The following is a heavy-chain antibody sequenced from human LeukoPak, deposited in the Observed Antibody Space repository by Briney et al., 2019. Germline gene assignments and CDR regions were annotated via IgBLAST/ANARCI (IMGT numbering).Heavy chain of an antibody. Sequence: SETLSLTCTVSGGSISSSSYYWSWIRQPPGKGLEWIGEINHSGSTNYNPSLKSRVTISVDTSKNQFSLKLSSVTAADTAVYYCARGVNDYGNNWFDPWGQGTLVTVSS. CDR1: GGSISSSSYY. D-gene: IGHD4-17*01. V-gene: IGHV4-39*07. J-gene: IGHJ5*02. CDR3: ARGVNDYGNNWFDP. CDR2: INHSGST.